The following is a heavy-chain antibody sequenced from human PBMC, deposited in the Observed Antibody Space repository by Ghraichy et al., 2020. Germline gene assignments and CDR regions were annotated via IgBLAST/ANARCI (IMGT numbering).Heavy chain of an antibody. V-gene: IGHV3-49*03. CDR1: GFTFGDYA. CDR3: TRDLSAAVPMPFDY. D-gene: IGHD2-2*01. CDR2: VRKKSHGGTT. Sequence: GGSLRLSCKASGFTFGDYAMIWFRQAPGKGLEWVGFVRKKSHGGTTEYAASVKGRFTISRDDSKSIAYLEMNSLKTEDTAVYYCTRDLSAAVPMPFDYWGQGTLVTVSS. J-gene: IGHJ4*02.